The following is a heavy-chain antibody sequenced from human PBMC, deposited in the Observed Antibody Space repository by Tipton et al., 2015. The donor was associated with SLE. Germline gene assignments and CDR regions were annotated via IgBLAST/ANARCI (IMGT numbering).Heavy chain of an antibody. CDR3: VRQPTGGWFDP. V-gene: IGHV4-39*01. CDR1: GDSISISTYS. CDR2: MFYSGST. Sequence: TLSLTCPVSGDSISISTYSWGWIRQPPGKGLEWIGSMFYSGSTYYNSSLKSRVTISVDTSKNQFSLKPSSVTAADTSVYYCVRQPTGGWFDPWGQGTLVPVSS. J-gene: IGHJ5*02. D-gene: IGHD1-14*01.